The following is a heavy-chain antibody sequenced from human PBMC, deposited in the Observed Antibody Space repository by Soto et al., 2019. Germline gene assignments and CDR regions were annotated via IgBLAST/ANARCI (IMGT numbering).Heavy chain of an antibody. J-gene: IGHJ3*02. V-gene: IGHV3-23*01. CDR3: AKSRCGGPHI. CDR1: RFTFSTYA. CDR2: ISGGGGDT. D-gene: IGHD2-21*01. Sequence: GGSLRLSCAASRFTFSTYAMSWVRQAPGKGLEWVSGISGGGGDTSYADSVRGRFTCSRDNSKNTLYLQMNSLRAEDTALYYCAKSRCGGPHIWGKGRMLSGSS.